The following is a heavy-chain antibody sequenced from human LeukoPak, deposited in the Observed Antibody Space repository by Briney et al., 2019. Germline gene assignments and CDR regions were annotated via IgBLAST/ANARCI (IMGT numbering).Heavy chain of an antibody. CDR2: IYHSGST. CDR1: GGSISSGDYY. V-gene: IGHV4-30-4*01. J-gene: IGHJ4*02. D-gene: IGHD3-10*01. Sequence: SETLSLTCTVSGGSISSGDYYWSWIRQPPGKGLEWIGSIYHSGSTYYNPSLKSRVTISVDTSKNQFSLKLSSVTAADTAVYYCAGRPDASGSYSLDYWGQGTLVTVSS. CDR3: AGRPDASGSYSLDY.